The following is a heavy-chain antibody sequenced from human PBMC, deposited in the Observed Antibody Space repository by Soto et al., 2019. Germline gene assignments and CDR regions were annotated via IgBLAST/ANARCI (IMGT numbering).Heavy chain of an antibody. J-gene: IGHJ4*02. CDR2: ISPHNRNT. V-gene: IGHV1-18*01. D-gene: IGHD3-9*01. Sequence: QVQLVQSGAEVKKPGDSVKVSCKASGYTSGHFYITWVRQAPGQGLEWMGAISPHNRNTNYAEKFRGRVTMTTDTSTTTAYMELRSLRSDDTAVYYCARDEGGYDILTGYYKAHHFDQWGQGALVTVSS. CDR3: ARDEGGYDILTGYYKAHHFDQ. CDR1: GYTSGHFY.